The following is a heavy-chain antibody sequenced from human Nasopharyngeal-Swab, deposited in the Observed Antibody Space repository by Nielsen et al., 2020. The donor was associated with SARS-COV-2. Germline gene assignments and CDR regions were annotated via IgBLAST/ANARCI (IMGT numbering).Heavy chain of an antibody. D-gene: IGHD3-3*01. Sequence: GGSLRLSCAASGFTVSSNYMSWVRQAPGKGLKWVSVIYSGGSTYYADSVKGRFIISRHNSKNTLYLQMNSLRAEDTAVYYCASRLRFDAFDIWGQGTMVTVSS. CDR2: IYSGGST. CDR1: GFTVSSNY. J-gene: IGHJ3*02. CDR3: ASRLRFDAFDI. V-gene: IGHV3-53*04.